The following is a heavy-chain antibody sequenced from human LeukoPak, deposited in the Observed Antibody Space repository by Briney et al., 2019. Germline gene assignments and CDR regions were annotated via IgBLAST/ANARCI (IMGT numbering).Heavy chain of an antibody. CDR3: AKDRETTSSGTFDH. J-gene: IGHJ4*02. CDR1: GFTFSSYN. V-gene: IGHV3-48*03. Sequence: GGSLRLSCAVSGFTFSSYNMNWVRQAPGKGLEWVSYISGSGSIFYYADSVKGRFTISRDNSRNTVHLQMNSLGGEDTAEYYCAKDRETTSSGTFDHWGQGTPITVSS. CDR2: ISGSGSIF. D-gene: IGHD6-13*01.